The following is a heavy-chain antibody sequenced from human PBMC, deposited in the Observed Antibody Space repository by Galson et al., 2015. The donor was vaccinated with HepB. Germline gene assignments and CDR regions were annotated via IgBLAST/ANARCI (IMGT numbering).Heavy chain of an antibody. Sequence: SVKVSCKASGYTFTGYYMHWVRQAPGQGPEWMGRINPNSGDTNYAQKFHGRVTMTRDTSISTAYMELSSLRSDDTAVYYCARDSGFANGYDWDYWGQGTLVTVSS. J-gene: IGHJ4*02. D-gene: IGHD5-12*01. CDR1: GYTFTGYY. CDR3: ARDSGFANGYDWDY. CDR2: INPNSGDT. V-gene: IGHV1-2*06.